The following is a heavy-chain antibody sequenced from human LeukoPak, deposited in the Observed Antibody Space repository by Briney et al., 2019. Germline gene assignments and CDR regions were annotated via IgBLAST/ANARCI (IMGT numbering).Heavy chain of an antibody. D-gene: IGHD6-13*01. J-gene: IGHJ4*02. V-gene: IGHV3-15*01. CDR2: IYCTTDGGTP. CDR3: CTEQQLGY. CDR1: GFTFSDAW. Sequence: KAGGSLRLSCAASGFTFSDAWMSGGRQAPGKGVECVGRIYCTTDGGTPDYAAPVTGRFTISRDYSRNTLYLQVNSLKTEDTAVYYCCTEQQLGYWGQGTLVTVSS.